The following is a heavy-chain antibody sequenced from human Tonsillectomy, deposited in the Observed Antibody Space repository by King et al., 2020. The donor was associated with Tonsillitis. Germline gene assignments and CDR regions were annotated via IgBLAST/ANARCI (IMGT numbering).Heavy chain of an antibody. CDR2: ISYDGRKK. CDR3: ARPITPYCSSMSCQYAFDI. D-gene: IGHD2-2*01. CDR1: GFTFSTYT. V-gene: IGHV3-30*01. Sequence: VQLVESGGGVVQPGRSLTLSCAASGFTFSTYTMHWVRQAPGKGLEWVAVISYDGRKKYYADSVKGRFTISRDNSKNTLYLQMNSLRAEDTAVYYCARPITPYCSSMSCQYAFDIWGQGTKVTVSS. J-gene: IGHJ3*02.